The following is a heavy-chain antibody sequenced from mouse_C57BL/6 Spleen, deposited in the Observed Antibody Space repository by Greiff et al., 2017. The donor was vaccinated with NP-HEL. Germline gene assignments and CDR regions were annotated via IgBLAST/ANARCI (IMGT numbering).Heavy chain of an antibody. CDR3: ARESLITTVVDAMDY. D-gene: IGHD1-1*01. CDR1: GYAFSSSW. Sequence: VQLQQSGPELVKPGASVKISCKASGYAFSSSWMNWVKQRPGKGLEWIGRIYPGDGDTNYNGKFKGKATLTEDKSSSTAYRQLSSLTSEDSAVYFCARESLITTVVDAMDYWGQGTSVTVSS. V-gene: IGHV1-82*01. CDR2: IYPGDGDT. J-gene: IGHJ4*01.